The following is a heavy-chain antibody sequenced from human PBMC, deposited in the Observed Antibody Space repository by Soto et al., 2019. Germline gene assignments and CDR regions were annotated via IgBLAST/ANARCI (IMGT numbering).Heavy chain of an antibody. J-gene: IGHJ3*02. D-gene: IGHD3-9*01. CDR1: GGSFSGYY. CDR2: INHSGSA. Sequence: QVQLQQWGAGLLKPSETLSLNCGVSGGSFSGYYWSWIRQPPGKGLEWIGEINHSGSADYNPSLESRVTISVDTSKTQIALKLSSVTAADSGVYYCAGETSEYDFLAAPTTFDIWGQGTMVSVSS. CDR3: AGETSEYDFLAAPTTFDI. V-gene: IGHV4-34*01.